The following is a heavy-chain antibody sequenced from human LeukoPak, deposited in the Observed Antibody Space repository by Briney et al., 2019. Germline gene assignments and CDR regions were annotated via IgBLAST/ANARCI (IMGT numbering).Heavy chain of an antibody. J-gene: IGHJ5*02. Sequence: PSETLSLTCTVSGDSISSYYWSWIRQPPGKGLEYIGCIYYSGRTNYNPSLKSRVTISVDTSKNQFSLKLSSVTAADTAVYYCARKTALSGEYDWFDPWGQGTLVTVSS. CDR2: IYYSGRT. V-gene: IGHV4-59*01. CDR1: GDSISSYY. CDR3: ARKTALSGEYDWFDP. D-gene: IGHD3-9*01.